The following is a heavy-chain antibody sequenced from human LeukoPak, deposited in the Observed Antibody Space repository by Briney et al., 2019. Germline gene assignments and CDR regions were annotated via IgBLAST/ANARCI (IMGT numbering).Heavy chain of an antibody. D-gene: IGHD3-22*01. CDR2: ISSSSSYI. J-gene: IGHJ3*02. CDR1: GFTFSSYR. V-gene: IGHV3-21*05. CDR3: ARAKPENYYDTEVYAFDI. Sequence: GGSLRLSCAASGFTFSSYRMNWVRQAPGKGLEWVSYISSSSSYIYYADSVKGRFTISRDNAKNSLYLQMNSLRAEDTAVYYCARAKPENYYDTEVYAFDIWGQGTMVTVSS.